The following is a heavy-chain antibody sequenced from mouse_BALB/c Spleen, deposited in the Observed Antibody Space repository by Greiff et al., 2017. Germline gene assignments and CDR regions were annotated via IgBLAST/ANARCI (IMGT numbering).Heavy chain of an antibody. J-gene: IGHJ4*01. Sequence: VQRVESGPELVKPGASVKISCKASGYAFSSSWMNWVKQRPGQGLEWIGRIYPGDGDTNYNGKLKGKATLTADKSSSTAYMQLSSLTSVDSAVYFCARSRDYRYDDYAMDYWGQGTSVTVSS. D-gene: IGHD2-14*01. CDR1: GYAFSSSW. CDR3: ARSRDYRYDDYAMDY. V-gene: IGHV1-82*01. CDR2: IYPGDGDT.